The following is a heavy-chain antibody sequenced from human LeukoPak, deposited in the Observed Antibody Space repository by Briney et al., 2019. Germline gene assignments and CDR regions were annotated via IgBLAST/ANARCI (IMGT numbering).Heavy chain of an antibody. CDR3: ARASSSWPFTHFDY. J-gene: IGHJ4*02. V-gene: IGHV4-61*02. Sequence: NPSQTLSLTCTVSGGSISSGSYYWSWIRQPAGKGLEWIGRIYTSGSTNYNPSLKSRVTMSVDTSKNQFSLKLSSVTAADTAVYYCARASSSWPFTHFDYWGQGTLVTVSS. D-gene: IGHD6-13*01. CDR1: GGSISSGSYY. CDR2: IYTSGST.